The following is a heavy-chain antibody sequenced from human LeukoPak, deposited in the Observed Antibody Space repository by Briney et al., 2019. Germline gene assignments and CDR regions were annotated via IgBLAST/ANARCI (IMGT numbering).Heavy chain of an antibody. CDR3: ARDKVRGEYFDY. J-gene: IGHJ4*02. D-gene: IGHD3-10*01. CDR1: GYTFTGYY. Sequence: GASVKVSCKASGYTFTGYYMHWVRQAPGQGLEWMGWINPNSGGTNYAQNFQGRVTMTRDTSISTAYMELSRLRSDDTAVYYCARDKVRGEYFDYWGQGTLVTVSS. V-gene: IGHV1-2*02. CDR2: INPNSGGT.